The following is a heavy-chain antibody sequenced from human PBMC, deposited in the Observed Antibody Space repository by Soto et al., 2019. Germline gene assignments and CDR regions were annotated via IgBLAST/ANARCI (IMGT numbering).Heavy chain of an antibody. CDR2: IFHSGTT. CDR1: GGSITNNW. Sequence: QVQLQESGPGLVKPSGTLSLTCAVSGGSITNNWWSWVRQPPGKGLEWMGEIFHSGTTKYNPSLKRRVTISIETSKNQISRKLTSVTAADRAVYYCARHIAVTGMRGFDYWGQGTLVTVSS. D-gene: IGHD6-19*01. CDR3: ARHIAVTGMRGFDY. J-gene: IGHJ4*02. V-gene: IGHV4-4*02.